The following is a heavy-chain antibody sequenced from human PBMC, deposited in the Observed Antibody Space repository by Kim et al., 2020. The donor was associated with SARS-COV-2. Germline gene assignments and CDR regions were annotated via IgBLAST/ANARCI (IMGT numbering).Heavy chain of an antibody. CDR1: GGSISSGSYY. CDR2: IYTSGST. CDR3: ARDRSMGDFWSGYLFYY. D-gene: IGHD3-3*01. Sequence: SETLSLTCTVSGGSISSGSYYWSWIRQPAGKGLEWIGRIYTSGSTNYNPSLKSRVTISVDTSKNQFSLNLISVTAADTAVYYCARDRSMGDFWSGYLFYYWGQGTLVTVSS. J-gene: IGHJ4*02. V-gene: IGHV4-61*02.